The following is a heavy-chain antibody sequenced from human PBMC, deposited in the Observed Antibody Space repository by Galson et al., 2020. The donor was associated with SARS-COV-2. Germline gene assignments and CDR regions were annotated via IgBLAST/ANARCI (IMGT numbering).Heavy chain of an antibody. CDR1: GFTFSIYG. V-gene: IGHV3-30*02. Sequence: QLGESLKISCAASGFTFSIYGIHWVRQAPGKGLEWVAFIRYDGSAKHYADSVKGRFTISRDNSKNMLYLQMSSLRAEDTAVYYCAKDRKENSYSSLGYIGVWGKGTTVTISS. J-gene: IGHJ6*03. CDR3: AKDRKENSYSSLGYIGV. D-gene: IGHD4-4*01. CDR2: IRYDGSAK.